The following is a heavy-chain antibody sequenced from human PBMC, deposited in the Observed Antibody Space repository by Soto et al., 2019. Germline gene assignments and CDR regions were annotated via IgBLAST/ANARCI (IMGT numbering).Heavy chain of an antibody. V-gene: IGHV1-18*04. D-gene: IGHD2-15*01. Sequence: ASVKVSCKASGYTFTSYGISWVRQAPGQGLEWMGWISAYNGNTNYAQKLQGRVTMTTDTSTSTAYMELRSLRSDDTAVYYCARSRLNGGSSTSAGSNWFDTWGQGTLVTVSS. CDR1: GYTFTSYG. CDR2: ISAYNGNT. J-gene: IGHJ5*02. CDR3: ARSRLNGGSSTSAGSNWFDT.